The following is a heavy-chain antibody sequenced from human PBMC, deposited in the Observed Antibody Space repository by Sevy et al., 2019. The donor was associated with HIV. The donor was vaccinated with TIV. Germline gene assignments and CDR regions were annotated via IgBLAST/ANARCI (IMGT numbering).Heavy chain of an antibody. CDR2: TYYRSKWYN. Sequence: KQSQTLSLTCAISGDSVSSNSAACNWIRQSPSRGLEWLGRTYYRSKWYNDYAVSVKSRITINPATSKNQFSLQLNSMTPEDTAVYYCARDKGEGRDGYNYYYYNGMDVWGQGTTVTVSS. V-gene: IGHV6-1*01. CDR3: ARDKGEGRDGYNYYYYNGMDV. CDR1: GDSVSSNSAA. J-gene: IGHJ6*02. D-gene: IGHD5-12*01.